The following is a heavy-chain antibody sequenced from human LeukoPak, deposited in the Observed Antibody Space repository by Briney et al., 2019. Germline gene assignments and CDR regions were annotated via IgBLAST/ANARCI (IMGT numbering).Heavy chain of an antibody. CDR3: ARGGASSHYFDS. CDR1: GASITTHS. V-gene: IGHV4-59*11. Sequence: SETLSLTCSVSGASITTHSWSWIRQPPGKGLGSIGFIYKIGTTNYRPSLKSRVTISVDTSKNQLSLKLSSVTAADTAIYYCARGGASSHYFDSWGQGTLVTVSS. CDR2: IYKIGTT. D-gene: IGHD6-13*01. J-gene: IGHJ4*02.